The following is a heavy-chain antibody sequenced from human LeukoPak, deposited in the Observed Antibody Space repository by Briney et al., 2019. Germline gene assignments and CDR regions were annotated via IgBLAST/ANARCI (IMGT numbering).Heavy chain of an antibody. CDR1: GGSFSGYY. D-gene: IGHD2-15*01. V-gene: IGHV4-34*01. Sequence: SETLSLTCAVYGGSFSGYYWSWIRQPPGKGLEWIGEINHSGSTNYSPSLKSRVTISVDTSKNQFSLKLSSVTAADTAVYYCARAKPVAANIPGFDPWGQGTLVTVSS. CDR2: INHSGST. CDR3: ARAKPVAANIPGFDP. J-gene: IGHJ5*02.